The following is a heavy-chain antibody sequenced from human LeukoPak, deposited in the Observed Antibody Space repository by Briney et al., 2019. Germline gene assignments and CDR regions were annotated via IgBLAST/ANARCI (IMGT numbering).Heavy chain of an antibody. D-gene: IGHD2-15*01. CDR1: GYTFNKYG. V-gene: IGHV1-18*01. CDR2: ISAYNGDT. J-gene: IGHJ4*02. CDR3: ARYCSGGSCLIDY. Sequence: ASVKVSCKASGYTFNKYGISWVRQAPGQGLEWMGWISAYNGDTNYAQNLQGRVTMTKDTSTSTAYMELRSLRSDDTAVYYCARYCSGGSCLIDYWGQGTLVTVSS.